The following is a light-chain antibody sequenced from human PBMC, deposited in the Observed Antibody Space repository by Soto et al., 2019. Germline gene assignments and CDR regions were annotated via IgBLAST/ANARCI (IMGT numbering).Light chain of an antibody. Sequence: ETVLTQSPATLSLSPGEGATLSCRASQSVSSSLAWYQQTPGQAPRLLIYDASNMATGIPARFSGSGSGTDFTLTISSLEPEDFAVYYCQQRSNWPLTFGGGTKLQIK. CDR1: QSVSSS. CDR3: QQRSNWPLT. CDR2: DAS. J-gene: IGKJ4*01. V-gene: IGKV3-11*01.